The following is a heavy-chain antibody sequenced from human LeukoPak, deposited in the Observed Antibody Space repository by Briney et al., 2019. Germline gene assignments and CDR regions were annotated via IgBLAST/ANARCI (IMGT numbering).Heavy chain of an antibody. Sequence: GGSLRLSCAASGFTFSSYSMNWVRQAPGKGLEWVSSISSSSSYIYYADSVKGRFTISRDNAKNSLYLQMNSLRAEDTAVYYCARSISGYSSGWYIVDPEQIDYWGQGTLVTVSS. J-gene: IGHJ4*02. CDR3: ARSISGYSSGWYIVDPEQIDY. CDR2: ISSSSSYI. V-gene: IGHV3-21*01. D-gene: IGHD6-19*01. CDR1: GFTFSSYS.